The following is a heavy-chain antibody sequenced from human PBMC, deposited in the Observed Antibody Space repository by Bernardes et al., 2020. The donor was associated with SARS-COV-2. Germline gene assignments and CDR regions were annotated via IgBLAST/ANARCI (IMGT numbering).Heavy chain of an antibody. D-gene: IGHD5-12*01. CDR3: ARVVDGYNDC. CDR2: IYPSDSDT. J-gene: IGHJ4*02. V-gene: IGHV5-51*01. Sequence: GESLKISCKGSGYNFINYWIVWVRQMPGKGLEWMGIIYPSDSDTRYSPSVEGQVTISADKSSTTAYLQWSGLKASDTAMYYCARVVDGYNDCWGQGTLVTVSS. CDR1: GYNFINYW.